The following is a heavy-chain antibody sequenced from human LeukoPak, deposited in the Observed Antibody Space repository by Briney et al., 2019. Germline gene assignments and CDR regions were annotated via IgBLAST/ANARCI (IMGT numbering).Heavy chain of an antibody. Sequence: LSLTCAVYGGSFSGYYWSWIRQPPGKGLEWVGRTRNKANSYTTEYAASVKGRFTISRDDSKNSLYLQMNSLKTEDTAVYYCARALGGSGEDFDYWGQGTLVTVSS. V-gene: IGHV3-72*01. J-gene: IGHJ4*02. CDR2: TRNKANSYTT. CDR3: ARALGGSGEDFDY. CDR1: GGSFSGYY. D-gene: IGHD6-19*01.